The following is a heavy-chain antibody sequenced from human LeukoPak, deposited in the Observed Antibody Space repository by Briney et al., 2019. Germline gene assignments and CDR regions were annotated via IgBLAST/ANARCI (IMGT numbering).Heavy chain of an antibody. CDR1: GYTFTGYY. Sequence: ASVKVSCEASGYTFTGYYMHWVRQAPGQGLEWMGWINPNSGGTNYAQRFQGRVTMTRDTSISTAYMELSSLRPDDTAVYYCARVTEYGDFTFDYWGQGTLVTVSA. V-gene: IGHV1-2*02. D-gene: IGHD4-17*01. CDR2: INPNSGGT. J-gene: IGHJ4*02. CDR3: ARVTEYGDFTFDY.